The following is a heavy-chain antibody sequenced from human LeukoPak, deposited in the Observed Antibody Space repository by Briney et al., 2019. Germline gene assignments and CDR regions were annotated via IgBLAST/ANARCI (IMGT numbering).Heavy chain of an antibody. Sequence: PSGGSLRLSCAASGFTFSNYAMCWVRQAPGRGLEWVSAITNSGTGTYYADSVRGRFTISRDNSKNTLYLQIHGLRAEDTALYYCARREPTVTTPYQDYFDYWGQGTLVTVSS. V-gene: IGHV3-23*01. J-gene: IGHJ4*02. D-gene: IGHD4-17*01. CDR2: ITNSGTGT. CDR1: GFTFSNYA. CDR3: ARREPTVTTPYQDYFDY.